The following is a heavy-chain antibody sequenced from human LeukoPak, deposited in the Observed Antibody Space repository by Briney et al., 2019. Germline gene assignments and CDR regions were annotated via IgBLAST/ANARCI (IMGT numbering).Heavy chain of an antibody. CDR2: IYFSGNT. Sequence: PSETLSLTCTVSGGSIGTHYWSWIRQPLGKGLEWIGYIYFSGNTYYNPSLKSRVTISIDTSKNQFSLKLSSVTAADTAFYYCARHTALTTHDQWGQGTLVTVSP. CDR3: ARHTALTTHDQ. CDR1: GGSIGTHY. D-gene: IGHD4-17*01. J-gene: IGHJ4*02. V-gene: IGHV4-59*08.